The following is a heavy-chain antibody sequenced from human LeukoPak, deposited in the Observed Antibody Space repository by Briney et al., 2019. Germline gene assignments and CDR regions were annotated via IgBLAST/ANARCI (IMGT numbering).Heavy chain of an antibody. CDR3: AKRRPTGNYFDY. CDR2: VSGSGRIT. J-gene: IGHJ4*02. D-gene: IGHD2-8*02. V-gene: IGHV3-23*01. CDR1: GFTFKNFG. Sequence: GGSPRLSCEGSGFTFKNFGMRWIRQAPGKGLEWVSEVSGSGRITDYADSVKGRFAISRDNSKNALYLQMNNLGVEDTAIYYCAKRRPTGNYFDYWGQGTLVTVSA.